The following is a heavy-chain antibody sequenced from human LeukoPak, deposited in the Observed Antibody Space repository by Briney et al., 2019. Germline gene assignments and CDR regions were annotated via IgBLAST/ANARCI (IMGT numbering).Heavy chain of an antibody. CDR2: ISGSGGST. CDR3: AKVGGDYDFWSGVPKLFDP. CDR1: GFTFSSYA. D-gene: IGHD3-3*01. J-gene: IGHJ5*02. V-gene: IGHV3-23*01. Sequence: PGASLRLSCAASGFTFSSYAMSWVRQAPGKGLEWVSAISGSGGSTYYADSVKGRFTISRDNSKNTLYLQMNSLRAEDTAVYYCAKVGGDYDFWSGVPKLFDPWGQGTLVTVSS.